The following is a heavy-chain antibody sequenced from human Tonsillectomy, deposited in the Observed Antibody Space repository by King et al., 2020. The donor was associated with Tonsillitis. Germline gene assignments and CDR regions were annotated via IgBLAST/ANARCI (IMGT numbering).Heavy chain of an antibody. CDR2: ISWNGGIT. Sequence: VQLVESGGVVVQPGGSLRLSCGASGFTFEGYTMHWVRQAPGKGLEWVSLISWNGGITYYADSVKGRFTVSRDNSEDSLYLQMNSLRTEDTALYYCAKEMSLAAGSSLFDYWGQGTLVTVSS. V-gene: IGHV3-43*01. D-gene: IGHD6-19*01. CDR1: GFTFEGYT. CDR3: AKEMSLAAGSSLFDY. J-gene: IGHJ4*02.